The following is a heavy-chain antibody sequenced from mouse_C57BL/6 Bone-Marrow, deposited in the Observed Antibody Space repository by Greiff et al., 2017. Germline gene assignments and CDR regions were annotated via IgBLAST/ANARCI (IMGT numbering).Heavy chain of an antibody. Sequence: EVMLVESGGGLVKPGGSLKLSCAASGFTFSDYGMHWVRQAPEKGLEWVAYISSGSSTIYYADTVKGRFTISRDNAKNTLFLQMTSLRSEDTAMYYCARGPYYSNYGWFAYWGQGTLVTVSA. CDR3: ARGPYYSNYGWFAY. J-gene: IGHJ3*01. CDR1: GFTFSDYG. V-gene: IGHV5-17*01. D-gene: IGHD2-5*01. CDR2: ISSGSSTI.